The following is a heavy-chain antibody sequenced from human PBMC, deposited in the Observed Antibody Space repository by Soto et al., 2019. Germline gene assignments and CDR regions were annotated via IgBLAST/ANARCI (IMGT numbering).Heavy chain of an antibody. CDR1: GIALSCYC. V-gene: IGHV3-30*18. CDR3: AKGYYDSSGYLRTLAPVNY. D-gene: IGHD3-22*01. CDR2: ISYDGSNK. Sequence: GGALTITCAASGIALSCYCMHSVRQAPGKGLEWVAVISYDGSNKYYADSVKGRFTISRDNSKNTLYLQMNSLRAEDTAVYYCAKGYYDSSGYLRTLAPVNYCGQVTRVTVS. J-gene: IGHJ4*02.